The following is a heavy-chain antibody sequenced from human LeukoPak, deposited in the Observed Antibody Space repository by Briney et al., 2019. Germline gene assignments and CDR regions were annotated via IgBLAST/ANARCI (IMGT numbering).Heavy chain of an antibody. Sequence: ASVKVSCTASGYTFTGYYMHWVRQAPGQGLEWMGWINPNSGGTNYAQKFQGWVTMTRDTSISTAYMELSRLRSDDTAVYYCARDRGAYYYGSGSYYNLYYFDYWGQGTLVTVSS. D-gene: IGHD3-10*01. V-gene: IGHV1-2*04. J-gene: IGHJ4*02. CDR3: ARDRGAYYYGSGSYYNLYYFDY. CDR1: GYTFTGYY. CDR2: INPNSGGT.